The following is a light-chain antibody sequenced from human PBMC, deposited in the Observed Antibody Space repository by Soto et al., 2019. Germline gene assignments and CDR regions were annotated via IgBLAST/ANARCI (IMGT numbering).Light chain of an antibody. CDR1: QSVSSSY. CDR2: GAS. V-gene: IGKV3-20*01. J-gene: IGKJ3*01. Sequence: EIVLTQSPGTLSLSPGERATLSCRSSQSVSSSYLAWYKQKPGQAPRLLIYGASSSATGIPDRFRGRWSGTDFTLTISRLEPEDFAVYSCQQYGSSNRFTFGPGTKVDIK. CDR3: QQYGSSNRFT.